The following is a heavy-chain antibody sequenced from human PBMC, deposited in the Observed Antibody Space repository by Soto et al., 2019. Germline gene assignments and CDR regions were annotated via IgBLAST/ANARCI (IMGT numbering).Heavy chain of an antibody. J-gene: IGHJ6*02. V-gene: IGHV3-33*01. Sequence: SLRLSCAASVFTFSSYGMHWVRQAPGKGLEWVAVIWYDGSNKYYADSVKGRFTISRDNSKNTLYLQMNSLRAEDTAVYYCARAQYYYGMDVWGQGTTVTVSS. CDR2: IWYDGSNK. CDR3: ARAQYYYGMDV. CDR1: VFTFSSYG.